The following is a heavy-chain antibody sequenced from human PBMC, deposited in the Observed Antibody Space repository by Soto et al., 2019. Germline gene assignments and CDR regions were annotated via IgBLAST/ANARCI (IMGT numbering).Heavy chain of an antibody. D-gene: IGHD4-17*01. CDR1: GYTFTSYY. J-gene: IGHJ4*02. CDR2: INPSGGST. V-gene: IGHV1-46*03. CDR3: ARGKSPVTSLSPFDY. Sequence: ASVKVSCKASGYTFTSYYMHWVRQAPGQGLEWMGIINPSGGSTSYAQKFQGRVTMTRDTSTSTVYMELSSLRSGDTAVYYCARGKSPVTSLSPFDYWGQGTLVTVSS.